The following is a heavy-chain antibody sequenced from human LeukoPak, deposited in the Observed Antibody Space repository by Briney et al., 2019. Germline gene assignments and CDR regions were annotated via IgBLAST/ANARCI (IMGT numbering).Heavy chain of an antibody. CDR3: ARHRNGFFYYYYMDV. CDR1: GGSISSSVDY. D-gene: IGHD3-3*01. CDR2: IYYSGST. Sequence: SETLSLTCTVSGGSISSSVDYLGWIRQPPGKGLEWIGNIYYSGSTYYNPSLQSRVTISVDTSKNQISLKVNSVTAADTAVYYCARHRNGFFYYYYMDVWGQGTTVTVSS. J-gene: IGHJ6*03. V-gene: IGHV4-39*01.